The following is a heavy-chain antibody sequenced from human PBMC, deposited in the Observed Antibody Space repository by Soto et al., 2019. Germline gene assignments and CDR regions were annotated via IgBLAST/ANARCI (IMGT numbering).Heavy chain of an antibody. CDR1: GFTFSTYG. CDR3: AKDLQSYGDYDYYCYGMDV. CDR2: ISYDGTNK. J-gene: IGHJ6*02. Sequence: GGSLRLSCAASGFTFSTYGMHWVRQTPGKGLEWVAVISYDGTNKFYSDSVKGRFTISRDNFKNTLTLQMNSLRADDTAVYSCAKDLQSYGDYDYYCYGMDVWGLGTRVT. D-gene: IGHD4-17*01. V-gene: IGHV3-30*18.